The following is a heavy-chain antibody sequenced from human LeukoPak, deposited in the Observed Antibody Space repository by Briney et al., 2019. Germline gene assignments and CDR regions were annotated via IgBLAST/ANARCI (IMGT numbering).Heavy chain of an antibody. CDR2: ISSNGGST. CDR1: GFTFSSYA. J-gene: IGHJ6*04. V-gene: IGHV3-64D*06. Sequence: GGSLRLSCSASGFTFSSYAMHWVRQAPGKGLEYVSDISSNGGSTYYADSVKGRFTISRDNSKNTLYLQMSSLRAEDTAVYYCVRSVCSGGSCNYYYYGMDVWGKGTTVTVSS. D-gene: IGHD2-15*01. CDR3: VRSVCSGGSCNYYYYGMDV.